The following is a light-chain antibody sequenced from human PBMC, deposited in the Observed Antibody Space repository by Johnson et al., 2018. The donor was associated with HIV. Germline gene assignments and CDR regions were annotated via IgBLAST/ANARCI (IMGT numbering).Light chain of an antibody. CDR3: ATWDNSLVPVYG. J-gene: IGLJ1*01. CDR1: SSNIGNNY. Sequence: QSVLTQPPSVSAAPGQKVTISCSGSSSNIGNNYISWYQQVPGTAPKLLIYDNDKRPLGIPDRFSGSKSGTSATLGITGLQTGDEADYYCATWDNSLVPVYGFGTATKVSVL. CDR2: DND. V-gene: IGLV1-51*01.